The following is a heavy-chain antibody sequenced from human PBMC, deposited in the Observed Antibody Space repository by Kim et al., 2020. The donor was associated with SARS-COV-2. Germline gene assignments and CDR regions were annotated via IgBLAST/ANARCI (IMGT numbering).Heavy chain of an antibody. Sequence: SGPTLVNPTQTLTLTCTFSGFSLSTSGMCVSWIRQPPGKALEWLALIDWDDDKYYSTSLKTRLTISKDTSKNQVVLTMTNMDPVDTATYYCARIGSGYDYKGYYFDYWGQGTLVTVSS. D-gene: IGHD5-12*01. CDR1: GFSLSTSGMC. CDR2: IDWDDDK. V-gene: IGHV2-70*01. CDR3: ARIGSGYDYKGYYFDY. J-gene: IGHJ4*02.